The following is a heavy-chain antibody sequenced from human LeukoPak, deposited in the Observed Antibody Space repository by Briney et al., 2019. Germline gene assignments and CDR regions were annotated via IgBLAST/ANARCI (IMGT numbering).Heavy chain of an antibody. CDR3: ARDQWELSNYYFDY. CDR2: ISSSSSYI. J-gene: IGHJ4*02. CDR1: GFTFSSYS. Sequence: GGSLRLSCAASGFTFSSYSMNWVRQAPGKGLEWVSSISSSSSYIYYADSVKGRFTISRDNAKNSLYLQMNSLRAEDTAVYYCARDQWELSNYYFDYWGQGTLVTVSS. D-gene: IGHD1-26*01. V-gene: IGHV3-21*01.